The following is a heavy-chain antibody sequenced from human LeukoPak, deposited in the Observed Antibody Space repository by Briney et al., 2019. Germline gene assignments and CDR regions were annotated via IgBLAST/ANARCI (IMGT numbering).Heavy chain of an antibody. CDR3: ARIEGSTFDY. CDR1: GYTFTSYW. V-gene: IGHV5-51*01. CDR2: IYPGDSES. Sequence: GESLKISCKGSGYTFTSYWIGWVRQVPGKGLEWMGIIYPGDSESKYNPSLQGQVTISADKSISTAYLQWSSLKASDTAIYYCARIEGSTFDYWGQGTLVTVSS. J-gene: IGHJ4*02.